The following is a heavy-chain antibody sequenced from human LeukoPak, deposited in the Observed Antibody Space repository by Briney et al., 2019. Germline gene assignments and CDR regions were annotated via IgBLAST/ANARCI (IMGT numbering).Heavy chain of an antibody. CDR1: GFTFSTYG. CDR2: ISGGGGST. V-gene: IGHV3-23*01. CDR3: AKLPTTVVTRDY. Sequence: GGSLRLSCAASGFTFSTYGMSWVRQAPGKGLEWVSTISGGGGSTYYADSVKGRFTISRDNSKNTLFLQMNGLRAEDTAVYYCAKLPTTVVTRDYWGQGTLVTVSS. J-gene: IGHJ4*02. D-gene: IGHD4-23*01.